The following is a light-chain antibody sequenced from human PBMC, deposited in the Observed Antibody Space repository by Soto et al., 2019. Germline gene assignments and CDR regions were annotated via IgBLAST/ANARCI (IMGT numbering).Light chain of an antibody. CDR3: QQYHNYPWT. V-gene: IGKV1-5*01. Sequence: GDRVTITCRASQNINKRLAWHQQKPGKAPKVLIYDASNLKSGVPSRFSGSGSGTEFILTVSSLQPDDFATYYCQQYHNYPWTFGQGTKVDI. CDR1: QNINKR. J-gene: IGKJ1*01. CDR2: DAS.